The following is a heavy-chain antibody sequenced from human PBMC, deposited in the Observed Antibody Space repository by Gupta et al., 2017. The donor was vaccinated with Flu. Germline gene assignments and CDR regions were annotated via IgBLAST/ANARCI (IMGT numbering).Heavy chain of an antibody. CDR3: ARDPGGSGGHYFDY. CDR1: GFTFSSYG. Sequence: QVQLVDSGGGVVQSGRSLSFSCAPSGFTFSSYGMQCVRQAPGKGLEWVAVIWYDGSNKYYADSVKGRFTISRDNSKNTLYLQMNSLRAEDTAVYYCARDPGGSGGHYFDYWGQGTLVTVSS. V-gene: IGHV3-33*01. D-gene: IGHD6-25*01. J-gene: IGHJ4*02. CDR2: IWYDGSNK.